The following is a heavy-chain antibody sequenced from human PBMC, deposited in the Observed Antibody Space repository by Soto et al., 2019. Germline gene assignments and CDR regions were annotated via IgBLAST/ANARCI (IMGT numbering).Heavy chain of an antibody. CDR3: ARRGSGWGMDAFDI. D-gene: IGHD6-19*01. J-gene: IGHJ3*02. CDR1: GGSISSYY. CDR2: IYYSGST. Sequence: SETLSLTCTVSGGSISSYYWSWTRQPPGKGLEWIGYIYYSGSTNYNPSLKSRVTISVDTSKNQFSLKLSSVTAADTAVYYCARRGSGWGMDAFDIWGQGTMVTVSS. V-gene: IGHV4-59*08.